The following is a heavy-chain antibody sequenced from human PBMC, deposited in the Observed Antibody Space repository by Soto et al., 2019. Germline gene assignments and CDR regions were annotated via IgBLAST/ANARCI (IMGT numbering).Heavy chain of an antibody. V-gene: IGHV2-5*02. J-gene: IGHJ5*02. CDR2: IYWDDDK. CDR3: AHSLIGYYYDSSGSNWFDP. Sequence: QITLKESGPTLVKPTQTLTLTCTFSGFSLSTSGVGVGWIRQPPGKALEWLALIYWDDDKRYSPSLKSRLTLTKDTSKNQEVLTMTNMDPVDTATYYCAHSLIGYYYDSSGSNWFDPWGQGTLVTVSS. D-gene: IGHD3-22*01. CDR1: GFSLSTSGVG.